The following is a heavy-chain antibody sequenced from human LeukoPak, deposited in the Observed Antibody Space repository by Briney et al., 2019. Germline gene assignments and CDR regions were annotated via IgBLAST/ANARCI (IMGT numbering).Heavy chain of an antibody. V-gene: IGHV3-7*01. Sequence: PGGSLRLSCAASGFTFSSYWMSWVRQAPGKGLEWVANIKQDGSEKYYVDSVKGRFTISRDNAKNSLYLQMNSLRAEDTAVYYCARFGEVVDDAFDIWGQGTMVTVSS. CDR1: GFTFSSYW. CDR3: ARFGEVVDDAFDI. CDR2: IKQDGSEK. J-gene: IGHJ3*02. D-gene: IGHD2-15*01.